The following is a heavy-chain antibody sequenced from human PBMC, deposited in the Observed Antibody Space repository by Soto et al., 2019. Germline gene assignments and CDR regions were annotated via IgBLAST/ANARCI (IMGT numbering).Heavy chain of an antibody. Sequence: GASVKVSCKASGYTFTGYYMHWVRQAPGQGLEWMGWINPNSGGTNYAQKFQGRVTMTRDTSISTAYMELSRLRSDDTAVYYCARVRSGRSRSSAFDIWGQGTMVTVSS. D-gene: IGHD1-26*01. V-gene: IGHV1-2*02. CDR3: ARVRSGRSRSSAFDI. CDR2: INPNSGGT. CDR1: GYTFTGYY. J-gene: IGHJ3*02.